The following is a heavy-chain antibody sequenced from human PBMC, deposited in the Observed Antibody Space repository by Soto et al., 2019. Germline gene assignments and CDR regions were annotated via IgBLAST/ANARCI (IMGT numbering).Heavy chain of an antibody. CDR3: AKQQMGVIRALDY. D-gene: IGHD1-26*01. J-gene: IGHJ4*02. CDR2: IRETGNT. V-gene: IGHV3-23*01. Sequence: EVQILQSGGGLEQPGGSLRLSCAASGFTFSNYVMSWIRQAPGKGLEWVSTIRETGNTYYADSVRGRFATSRDNSENTLYLQMSSLRAEDTAVYYCAKQQMGVIRALDYWGQGTLVTVSS. CDR1: GFTFSNYV.